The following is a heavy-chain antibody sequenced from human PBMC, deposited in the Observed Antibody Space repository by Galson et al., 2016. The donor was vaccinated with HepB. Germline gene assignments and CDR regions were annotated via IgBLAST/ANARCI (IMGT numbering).Heavy chain of an antibody. Sequence: LRLSCAVSGFAFSDYAMHWVRQAPGKGLEWVAIISYDGSHKYYTDSVKGRFTISRDNSKSTLYLQMNSLRAEDTAVYYCARDAFYDTSGLVWHFDYWGQGTLVTVSS. D-gene: IGHD3-22*01. CDR3: ARDAFYDTSGLVWHFDY. J-gene: IGHJ4*02. V-gene: IGHV3-30*04. CDR2: ISYDGSHK. CDR1: GFAFSDYA.